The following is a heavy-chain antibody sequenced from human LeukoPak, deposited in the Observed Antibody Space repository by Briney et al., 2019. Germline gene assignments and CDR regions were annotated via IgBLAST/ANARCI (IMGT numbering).Heavy chain of an antibody. V-gene: IGHV3-23*01. J-gene: IGHJ4*02. CDR2: IYGSGGGI. CDR1: GFTFSSYT. Sequence: GGSLRLSCAASGFTFSSYTMNWVRQAPGKGLEWVSGIYGSGGGIHYADSVKGRFTISRDNSKNTLYLQMNSLRAEDTALYYCAKDRLPDGRWSLDYWGQGTLVTVSS. CDR3: AKDRLPDGRWSLDY. D-gene: IGHD6-13*01.